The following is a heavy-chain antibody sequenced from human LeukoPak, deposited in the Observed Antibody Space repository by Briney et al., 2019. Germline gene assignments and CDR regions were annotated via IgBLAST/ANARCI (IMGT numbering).Heavy chain of an antibody. Sequence: TGGSLRLSCAASGFTFSSYSMNWVRQAPGKGLEWVSSISSSSSYIYYADSVKGRFTISRDNAKNSLYLQMNSLRDEDTAVYYCARGHYDVLAVYYYYGMDVWGPGTTVTVFS. J-gene: IGHJ6*02. V-gene: IGHV3-21*01. CDR3: ARGHYDVLAVYYYYGMDV. D-gene: IGHD3-9*01. CDR1: GFTFSSYS. CDR2: ISSSSSYI.